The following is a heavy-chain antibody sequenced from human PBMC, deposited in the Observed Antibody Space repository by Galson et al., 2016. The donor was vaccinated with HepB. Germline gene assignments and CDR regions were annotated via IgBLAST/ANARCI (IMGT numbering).Heavy chain of an antibody. CDR1: GASISSNNW. D-gene: IGHD2-21*01. Sequence: ETLSLTCAVSGASISSNNWWNWVRQPPGKGLEWVGEVYHSRSTQYNSSLTKPVTLSVDKPNNEFSLRLTSVTAADTAVYYCARIYCGGGSCYPYYFDSWGQGTLVTVSS. CDR3: ARIYCGGGSCYPYYFDS. J-gene: IGHJ4*02. V-gene: IGHV4-4*02. CDR2: VYHSRST.